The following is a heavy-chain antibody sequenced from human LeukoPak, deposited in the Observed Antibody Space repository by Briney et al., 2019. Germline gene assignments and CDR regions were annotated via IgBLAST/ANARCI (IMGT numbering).Heavy chain of an antibody. CDR3: AAGRMGPTDY. CDR1: GFTXTSSA. J-gene: IGHJ4*02. V-gene: IGHV1-58*02. CDR2: IVVGSGNT. Sequence: ASVKVSCKASGFTXTSSAMQWLRQARGERLEWIGWIVVGSGNTNYAQKFQERVTITRDMSTSTAYMELSSLRSEDTAVYYCAAGRMGPTDYWGQGTLVTVSS.